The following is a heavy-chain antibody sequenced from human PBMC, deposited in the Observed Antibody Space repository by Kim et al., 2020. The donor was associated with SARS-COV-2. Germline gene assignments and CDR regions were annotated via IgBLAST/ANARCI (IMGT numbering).Heavy chain of an antibody. CDR2: IIPIFGTA. D-gene: IGHD3-22*01. CDR3: ARDFGYYYDNPPRPFDI. J-gene: IGHJ3*02. CDR1: GGTFSSYA. V-gene: IGHV1-69*13. Sequence: SVKVSCKASGGTFSSYAISWVRQAPGQGLEWMGGIIPIFGTANYAQKFQGRVTITADESTSTAYMELSSLRSEDTAVYYCARDFGYYYDNPPRPFDIWGQGTMVTVSS.